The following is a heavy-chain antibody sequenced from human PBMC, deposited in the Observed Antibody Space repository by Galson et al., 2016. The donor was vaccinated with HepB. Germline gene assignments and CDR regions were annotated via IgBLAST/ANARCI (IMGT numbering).Heavy chain of an antibody. CDR3: ARLWFGELIFDF. CDR1: GGSISSGSYY. J-gene: IGHJ4*02. V-gene: IGHV4-39*01. D-gene: IGHD3-10*01. Sequence: SETLSLTCTVSGGSISSGSYYWGWIRQPPGKGLEWIGSIYYSGSTYYNPFLKSRVTISVDTSKNQFSLRLSSVTAADTAVYYCARLWFGELIFDFWGQGTLVTVSS. CDR2: IYYSGST.